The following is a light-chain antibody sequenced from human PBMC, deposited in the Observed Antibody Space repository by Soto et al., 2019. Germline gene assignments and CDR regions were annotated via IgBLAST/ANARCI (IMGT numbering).Light chain of an antibody. CDR3: QKHNSAPPVT. Sequence: DIQMTQSPSSLSASVGDRVTISCRASQAINNYLAWYQQKPGKAPKLLIYAASTLQSGVPSRFSGSGSGTAFTLTISSLQPEDVATYYCQKHNSAPPVTFGPGTKVGV. J-gene: IGKJ3*01. CDR1: QAINNY. CDR2: AAS. V-gene: IGKV1-27*01.